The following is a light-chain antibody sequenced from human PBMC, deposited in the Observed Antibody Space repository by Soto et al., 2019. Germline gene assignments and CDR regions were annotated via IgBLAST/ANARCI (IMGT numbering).Light chain of an antibody. V-gene: IGKV3-15*01. CDR3: QQYNNWPWT. CDR1: QSVSSN. J-gene: IGKJ1*01. CDR2: GAS. Sequence: EMVLTESPATLSLSPGERATLSCRASQSVSSNLAWYQQKPGQAPRLLIYGASTRATGIPDRFSGSGSGTEFTLTISSLQSEDFAVYYCQQYNNWPWTFGQGTKVDI.